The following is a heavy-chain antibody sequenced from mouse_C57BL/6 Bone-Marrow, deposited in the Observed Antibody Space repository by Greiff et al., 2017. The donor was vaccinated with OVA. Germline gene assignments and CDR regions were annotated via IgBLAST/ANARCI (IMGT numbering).Heavy chain of an antibody. Sequence: DVQLQESGPVLVKPGASVKMSCKASGYTFTDYYMNWVKQSHGKSLEWIGVINPYNGGTSYNQKFKGKATLTVDKSSSTAYMELNSLTSEDSAVYYCTRDRVGRRYAMDNWGEGTAVTVSS. CDR3: TRDRVGRRYAMDN. D-gene: IGHD4-1*01. V-gene: IGHV1-19*01. CDR1: GYTFTDYY. CDR2: INPYNGGT. J-gene: IGHJ4*01.